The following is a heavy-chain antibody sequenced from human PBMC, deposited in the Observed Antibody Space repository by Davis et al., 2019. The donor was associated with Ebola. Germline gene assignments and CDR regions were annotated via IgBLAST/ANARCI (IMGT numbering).Heavy chain of an antibody. Sequence: GGSLRLSCAASGFTFSSYAMSWVRQAPGKGLEWVSAISGSGGSTYYADSVKGRFTISRDNSKNTLYLQMNSLRAEDTAVYYCARDGSITVAAGVYYYYGMDVWGQGTTVTVSS. CDR3: ARDGSITVAAGVYYYYGMDV. J-gene: IGHJ6*02. V-gene: IGHV3-23*01. D-gene: IGHD6-19*01. CDR2: ISGSGGST. CDR1: GFTFSSYA.